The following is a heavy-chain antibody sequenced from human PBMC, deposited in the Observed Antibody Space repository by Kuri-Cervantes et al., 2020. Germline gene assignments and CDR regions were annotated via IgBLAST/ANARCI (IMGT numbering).Heavy chain of an antibody. D-gene: IGHD2-2*01. CDR2: INHSGST. J-gene: IGHJ6*03. CDR1: GGSFSGYY. Sequence: SQTLSLTCAVYGGSFSGYYWSWIRQPPGKGLECIWEINHSGSTNYNPSLKSRVTISVDTSKNQFSLKLSSVTAADTAVYYCARGKTGYCSSTSCYAQTKMVHTLYYYYYYMDVWGKGTTVTVSS. CDR3: ARGKTGYCSSTSCYAQTKMVHTLYYYYYYMDV. V-gene: IGHV4-34*01.